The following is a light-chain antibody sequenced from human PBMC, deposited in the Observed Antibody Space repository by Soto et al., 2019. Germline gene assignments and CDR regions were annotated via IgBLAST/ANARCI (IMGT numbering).Light chain of an antibody. CDR1: QSVSSN. J-gene: IGKJ1*01. CDR3: QQYNSWPRT. Sequence: EMVMTQSPGTLSVSPGERASLSCRASQSVSSNLAWYQQRPGQAPRLLISGASTRATGIPARFRGSGSGTEFTITISSLQSEDFAVYYCQQYNSWPRTFGQGTK. V-gene: IGKV3-15*01. CDR2: GAS.